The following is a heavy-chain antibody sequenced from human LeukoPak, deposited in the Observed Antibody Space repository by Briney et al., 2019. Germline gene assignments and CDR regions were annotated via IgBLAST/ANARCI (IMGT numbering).Heavy chain of an antibody. V-gene: IGHV3-48*01. Sequence: PGGSLRLSCAASGFTFSSYSMNWVRQAPGKWLEWVSYITFSSSIIYYADSVKGRFTISRDNAKKSLYLQMNSLRAEDTAVYYCARDRLHYGEYEKTFDYWGQGTLVSVSS. D-gene: IGHD4-17*01. J-gene: IGHJ4*02. CDR3: ARDRLHYGEYEKTFDY. CDR2: ITFSSSII. CDR1: GFTFSSYS.